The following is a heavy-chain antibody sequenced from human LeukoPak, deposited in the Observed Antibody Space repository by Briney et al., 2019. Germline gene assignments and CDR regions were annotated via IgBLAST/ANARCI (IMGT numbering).Heavy chain of an antibody. Sequence: PSQTLSLTRTVSGGSISSSSYYWGWIRQPPGKGLEWIGSIYYSGSTYYNPSLKSRVTISVDTSKNQFSLKLSSVTAADTAVYYCARGAREWLLYYFDYWGQGTLVTVSS. CDR2: IYYSGST. J-gene: IGHJ4*02. CDR1: GGSISSSSYY. V-gene: IGHV4-39*07. D-gene: IGHD5-12*01. CDR3: ARGAREWLLYYFDY.